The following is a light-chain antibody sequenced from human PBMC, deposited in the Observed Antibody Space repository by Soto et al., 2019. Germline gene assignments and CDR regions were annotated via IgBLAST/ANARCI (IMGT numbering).Light chain of an antibody. CDR2: RDG. CDR1: SSNIGSHF. V-gene: IGLV1-47*01. CDR3: AVWDQSLTGWV. J-gene: IGLJ7*01. Sequence: QSVLPQPPSASGTPGQSLTISCSGSSSNIGSHFVYWYQHLPGTAPNLLIFRDGQRPSGVPARFFGSKSGTSASLAITGLRSEDEADYYCAVWDQSLTGWVFGGGTQLTVL.